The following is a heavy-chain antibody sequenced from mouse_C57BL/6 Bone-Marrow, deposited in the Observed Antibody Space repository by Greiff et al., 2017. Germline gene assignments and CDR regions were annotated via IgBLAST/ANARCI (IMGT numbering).Heavy chain of an antibody. CDR3: ARPQFAY. J-gene: IGHJ3*01. Sequence: QVHVKQSGAELVKPGASVKMSCKASGYTFTSYWITWVKQRPGQGLEWIGDIYPGSGSTNYNEKFKSKATLTVDTSSSTAYMQLSSLTSEDSAVYYCARPQFAYWGQGTLVTVSA. V-gene: IGHV1-55*01. CDR1: GYTFTSYW. CDR2: IYPGSGST.